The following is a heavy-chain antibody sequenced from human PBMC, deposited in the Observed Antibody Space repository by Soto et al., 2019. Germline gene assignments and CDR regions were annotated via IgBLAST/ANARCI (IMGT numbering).Heavy chain of an antibody. D-gene: IGHD3-9*01. V-gene: IGHV3-23*01. CDR2: ISGSGGST. J-gene: IGHJ6*02. CDR3: AKGDDSFYYYYGMDV. Sequence: EVQLLESGGGLIQPGGSLRLSCAASGFTFSSYAMSWVRQAPGKGLEWVSAISGSGGSTYYADSVKGRFTISRDNSKNTLYLQMNSLRAEDTAVYYCAKGDDSFYYYYGMDVWGQGTTVTVSS. CDR1: GFTFSSYA.